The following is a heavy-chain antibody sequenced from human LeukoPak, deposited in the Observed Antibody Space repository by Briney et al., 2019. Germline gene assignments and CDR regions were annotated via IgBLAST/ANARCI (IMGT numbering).Heavy chain of an antibody. CDR2: IYYSGST. CDR3: ARHDYGGNFLYWYFDL. Sequence: SETLSLTCTVSGGSISSYYWSWIRQPPGKGLEWIGYIYYSGSTNYNPSLKSRVTISVDTSKNQFSLKLSSVTAADTAVYYCARHDYGGNFLYWYFDLWGRGTLVTVSS. CDR1: GGSISSYY. J-gene: IGHJ2*01. V-gene: IGHV4-59*01. D-gene: IGHD4-23*01.